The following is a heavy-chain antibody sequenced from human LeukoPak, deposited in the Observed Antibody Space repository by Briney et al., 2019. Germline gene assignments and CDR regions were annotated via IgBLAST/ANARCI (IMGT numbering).Heavy chain of an antibody. CDR3: ARHAGIGSWYKYYYYGMDV. D-gene: IGHD2-15*01. J-gene: IGHJ6*02. Sequence: PSETLSLTCTVSGGSISSYYWSRIRQPPGKGLEWIGYIYYSGSTNYNPSLKSRVTISIDTSKNQFSLKLSSVTAADTAVYYCARHAGIGSWYKYYYYGMDVWGQGTTVTVSS. V-gene: IGHV4-59*08. CDR2: IYYSGST. CDR1: GGSISSYY.